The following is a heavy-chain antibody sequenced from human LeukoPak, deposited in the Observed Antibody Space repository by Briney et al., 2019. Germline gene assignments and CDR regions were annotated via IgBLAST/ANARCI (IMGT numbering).Heavy chain of an antibody. CDR2: ISGGNGNT. J-gene: IGHJ4*02. Sequence: GGSLRLSCAASGFPFSSYAMSWVRQSPGKGLEWVSAISGGNGNTYYADSVRGRFTISGDSSKNTLYLQMNSLRAEDTAVYYCAKFYDILTGYFDYWGQGTLVTVSS. CDR3: AKFYDILTGYFDY. D-gene: IGHD3-9*01. CDR1: GFPFSSYA. V-gene: IGHV3-23*01.